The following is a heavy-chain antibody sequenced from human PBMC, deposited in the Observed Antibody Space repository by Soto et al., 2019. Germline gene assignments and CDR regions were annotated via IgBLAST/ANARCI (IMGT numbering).Heavy chain of an antibody. CDR1: GGTFSSYT. Sequence: QVQLVQSGAEVKKPGSSVKVSCKASGGTFSSYTLSWVRQAPGQGLEWMGRIIPILGIANYAQKFQGRVTITADKSTSPAYMELSSLRSEDTAVYYGARVSHYYYGMDVWGQGTTVTVSS. CDR3: ARVSHYYYGMDV. D-gene: IGHD3-3*02. V-gene: IGHV1-69*02. CDR2: IIPILGIA. J-gene: IGHJ6*02.